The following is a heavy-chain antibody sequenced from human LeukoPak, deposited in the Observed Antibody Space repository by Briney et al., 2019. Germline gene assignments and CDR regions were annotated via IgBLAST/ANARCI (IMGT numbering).Heavy chain of an antibody. CDR1: RFTFSSYA. Sequence: PGGSLRLSCAASRFTFSSYAMSWVRQAPGKGLEWVSGISGSGGSTYYADSVKGRFTISRDNSKNTLYLQMNSLRAEDTAVYYCAKDGADIVVARGNWFDPWGQGTLVTVSS. J-gene: IGHJ5*02. CDR2: ISGSGGST. V-gene: IGHV3-23*01. D-gene: IGHD2-2*01. CDR3: AKDGADIVVARGNWFDP.